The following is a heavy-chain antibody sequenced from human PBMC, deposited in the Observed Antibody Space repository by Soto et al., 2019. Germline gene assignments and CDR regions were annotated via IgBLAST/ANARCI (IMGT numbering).Heavy chain of an antibody. V-gene: IGHV3-11*01. CDR2: IDSGDGTT. CDR1: GFDFGDYY. J-gene: IGHJ4*02. CDR3: VRPYYSRSWFPFDR. D-gene: IGHD3-10*01. Sequence: GGSLRLSCTGSGFDFGDYYMSWIRQAPGKGLEWVSYIDSGDGTTYYTDSVNGRFTISRDNAKKTVYLQMSRLRVEDTALYYCVRPYYSRSWFPFDRWGQGTLVTVSS.